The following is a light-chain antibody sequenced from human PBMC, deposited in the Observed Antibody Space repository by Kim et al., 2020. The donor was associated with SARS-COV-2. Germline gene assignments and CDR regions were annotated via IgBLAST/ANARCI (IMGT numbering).Light chain of an antibody. CDR1: QSVSSNY. J-gene: IGKJ4*01. CDR2: GAS. V-gene: IGKV3-20*01. CDR3: QQYAGSLT. Sequence: LSPRERATLSCRASQSVSSNYLTWYQQKPGQTPRLLIYGASRRATGIPDRFSGSGSETDFTLTINRLEPEDSAVYYCQQYAGSLTFGGGTKVDIK.